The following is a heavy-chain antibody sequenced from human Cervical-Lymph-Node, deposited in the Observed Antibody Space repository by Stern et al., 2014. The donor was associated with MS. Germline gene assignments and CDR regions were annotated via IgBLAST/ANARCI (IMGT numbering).Heavy chain of an antibody. CDR3: ATHRGRVTYYYGMDV. Sequence: QVQLMQSGAEVKKPGASVKVSCKVSGYTLSEISMHWVRQAPGKGLEWMGGFGPEHGETRSAHKFQGRVTMPEDRSTDTAYMELSSLRSEDTAVYYCATHRGRVTYYYGMDVWGQGTTVTVSS. V-gene: IGHV1-24*01. J-gene: IGHJ6*02. D-gene: IGHD2-21*02. CDR2: FGPEHGET. CDR1: GYTLSEIS.